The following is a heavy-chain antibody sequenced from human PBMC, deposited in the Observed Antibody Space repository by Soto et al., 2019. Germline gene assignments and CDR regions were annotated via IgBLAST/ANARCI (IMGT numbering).Heavy chain of an antibody. CDR3: ARGARGVVVTASYYFDY. V-gene: IGHV1-69*01. D-gene: IGHD2-21*02. CDR2: IIPIFGTA. Sequence: QVQLVQSGAEVKKPGSSVKVSCKASGGTFSSYAISWVRQAPGQGLEWMGGIIPIFGTANYAQKFQGRVTITADESTSTAYMELGSLRSEDTAVYYCARGARGVVVTASYYFDYWGQGTLVTVSS. J-gene: IGHJ4*02. CDR1: GGTFSSYA.